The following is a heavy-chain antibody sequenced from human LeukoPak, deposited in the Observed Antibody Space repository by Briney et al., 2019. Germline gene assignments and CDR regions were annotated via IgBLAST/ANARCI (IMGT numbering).Heavy chain of an antibody. Sequence: SVKVSCKASGGTFSSYAISWVRQAPGQGLEWMGRIIPIFGTANYAQKFQGRVTITTDESTGTAYMELSSLRSEDTAVYYCARERNYYYYMDVWGKGTTVTVSS. J-gene: IGHJ6*03. CDR2: IIPIFGTA. CDR3: ARERNYYYYMDV. V-gene: IGHV1-69*05. CDR1: GGTFSSYA.